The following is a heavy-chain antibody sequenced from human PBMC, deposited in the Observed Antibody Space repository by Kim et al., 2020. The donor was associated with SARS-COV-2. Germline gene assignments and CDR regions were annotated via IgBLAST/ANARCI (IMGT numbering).Heavy chain of an antibody. D-gene: IGHD3-10*01. J-gene: IGHJ4*02. Sequence: LKGRVTMTRDTSISTAYMELGRLRSDDTAVYYCARVSGNMVQGVIRIFDYWGQGTLVTVSS. V-gene: IGHV1-2*02. CDR3: ARVSGNMVQGVIRIFDY.